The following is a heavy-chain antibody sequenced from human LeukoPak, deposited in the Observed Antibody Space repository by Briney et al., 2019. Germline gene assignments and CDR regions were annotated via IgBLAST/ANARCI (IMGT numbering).Heavy chain of an antibody. D-gene: IGHD3-3*01. Sequence: ASVKVSCKASGYTFTGYYMHWVRQAPGQGLEWMGWINPNSGGTNYAQKFQGRVTMTRDTSTSTAYMELSRLRSDDTAVYYCARARSRRSTIFGVVPFDPWGQGTLVTVSS. CDR2: INPNSGGT. J-gene: IGHJ5*02. V-gene: IGHV1-2*02. CDR1: GYTFTGYY. CDR3: ARARSRRSTIFGVVPFDP.